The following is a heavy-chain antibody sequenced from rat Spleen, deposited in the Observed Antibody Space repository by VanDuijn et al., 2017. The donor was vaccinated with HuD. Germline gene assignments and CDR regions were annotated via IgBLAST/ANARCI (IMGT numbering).Heavy chain of an antibody. CDR2: ITYDGSGT. J-gene: IGHJ1*01. V-gene: IGHV5-29*01. Sequence: EVQLVESDGGSVQPGRSLKLSCAVSGFTFSDYYMAWVRQAPTKGLEWVATITYDGSGTYCRDSVKGRFTISRDNAKSTLYLQMDSLRSEDTATYYCARHSEGTDHWYFDFWGPGTMVTVSS. CDR3: ARHSEGTDHWYFDF. D-gene: IGHD1-11*01. CDR1: GFTFSDYY.